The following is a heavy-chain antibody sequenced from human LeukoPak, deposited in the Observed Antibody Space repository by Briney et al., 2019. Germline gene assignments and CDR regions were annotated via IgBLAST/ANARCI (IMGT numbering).Heavy chain of an antibody. J-gene: IGHJ3*02. V-gene: IGHV4-59*11. CDR1: GGSINNHY. CDR2: VYSSGST. D-gene: IGHD6-13*01. CDR3: ARGAYSSSWDHAFDI. Sequence: PSETLSLTCTVSGGSINNHYWSWIRQSPGTGLEWIGYVYSSGSTNYNPSLKSRVTISVDTSKNQFSLKLSSVTAADTAVYYCARGAYSSSWDHAFDIWGQGTMVTVSS.